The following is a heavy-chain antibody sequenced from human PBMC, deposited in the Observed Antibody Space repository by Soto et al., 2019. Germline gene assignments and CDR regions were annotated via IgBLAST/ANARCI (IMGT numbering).Heavy chain of an antibody. CDR2: ISGSGGST. Sequence: GGSLRLSCAASGFTFSSYAMSWVRQAPGKGLEWVSAISGSGGSTYYADSVKGRFTISRDNSKNTLYLQMNSLRAEDTAVYYCARNAPAPAVWFGERKYYFDYWGQGTLVTVSS. D-gene: IGHD3-10*01. J-gene: IGHJ4*02. CDR3: ARNAPAPAVWFGERKYYFDY. CDR1: GFTFSSYA. V-gene: IGHV3-23*01.